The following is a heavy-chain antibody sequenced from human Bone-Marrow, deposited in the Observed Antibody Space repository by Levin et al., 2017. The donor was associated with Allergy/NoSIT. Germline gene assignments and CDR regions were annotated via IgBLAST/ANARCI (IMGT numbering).Heavy chain of an antibody. CDR1: GFTVSSNY. D-gene: IGHD3-10*01. J-gene: IGHJ3*02. Sequence: GESLKISCAASGFTVSSNYMSWVRQAPGKGLEWVSVIYSGGSTYYADSVKGRFTISRDNSKNTLYLQMNSLRAEDTAVYYCARDSRGVFDAFDIWGQGTMVTVSS. V-gene: IGHV3-53*01. CDR2: IYSGGST. CDR3: ARDSRGVFDAFDI.